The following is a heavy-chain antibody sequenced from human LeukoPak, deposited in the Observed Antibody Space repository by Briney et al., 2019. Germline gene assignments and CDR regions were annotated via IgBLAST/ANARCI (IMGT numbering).Heavy chain of an antibody. V-gene: IGHV3-7*01. J-gene: IGHJ2*01. Sequence: PGRSLRLSCAASGFTFSSYWMSWVRQAPGKGLEWVANIKQDGSEKYYVDSVKGRFTISRDNAKNSLYLQMNSLRAEDTAVYYCAREYCGGDCYYWYFDLWGRGTLVTVSS. CDR1: GFTFSSYW. CDR3: AREYCGGDCYYWYFDL. D-gene: IGHD2-21*02. CDR2: IKQDGSEK.